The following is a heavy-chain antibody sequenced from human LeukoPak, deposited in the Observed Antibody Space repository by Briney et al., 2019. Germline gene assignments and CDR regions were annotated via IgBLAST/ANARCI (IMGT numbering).Heavy chain of an antibody. J-gene: IGHJ6*02. CDR2: FSGSGDIR. Sequence: PGGSLRLSCAASGITFSRYAMSWVRHAPGKGLEWVSGFSGSGDIRHYADSAKGRFTISRDNSEKPLYLQMNSLKPEDTAVYYCAKKSLCYCHGMDGWGQGATVTV. V-gene: IGHV3-23*01. CDR3: AKKSLCYCHGMDG. CDR1: GITFSRYA.